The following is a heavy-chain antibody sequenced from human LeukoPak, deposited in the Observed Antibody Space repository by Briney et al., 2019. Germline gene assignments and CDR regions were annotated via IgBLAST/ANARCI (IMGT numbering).Heavy chain of an antibody. Sequence: GGSLRLSCAASGFIVSSDYMTWVRQAPGKGLEWVSVIYKGGTTYYADSVKGRFTISRDDSKNTLFLQMNSLTAEDTAVYYCARAPSSAWYPLDYWGQGTLVTVSS. CDR1: GFIVSSDY. CDR2: IYKGGTT. D-gene: IGHD6-19*01. J-gene: IGHJ4*02. V-gene: IGHV3-53*01. CDR3: ARAPSSAWYPLDY.